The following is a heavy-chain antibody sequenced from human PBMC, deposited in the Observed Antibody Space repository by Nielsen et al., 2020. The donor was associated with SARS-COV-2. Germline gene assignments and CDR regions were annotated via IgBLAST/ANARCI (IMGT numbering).Heavy chain of an antibody. CDR2: ISGNGGST. J-gene: IGHJ4*02. V-gene: IGHV3-23*01. CDR1: GFTFSSND. D-gene: IGHD3-10*01. Sequence: GESLKISCAASGFTFSSNDMHWVRQAPGKGLECVSAISGNGGSTYYPDSVRGRFTISRDNSKNTLYLQMNSLRAEDTAVYYCAKDTRSGLVRGVITDYWGQGTLVTVSS. CDR3: AKDTRSGLVRGVITDY.